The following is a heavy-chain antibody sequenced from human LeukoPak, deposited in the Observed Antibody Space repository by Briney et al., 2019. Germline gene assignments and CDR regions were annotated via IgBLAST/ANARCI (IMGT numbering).Heavy chain of an antibody. D-gene: IGHD4-17*01. CDR2: ISYDGSNK. V-gene: IGHV3-30*18. J-gene: IGHJ5*02. Sequence: GGSLRPSCAASGFTFSSYGVHWVRLAPGKGLEWVAVISYDGSNKYYADSVKGRFTISRDNSKNTLYLRMNSLRAEDTAVYYCAKEAPPYGDYVGGFNWFDPWGQGTLVTVSS. CDR3: AKEAPPYGDYVGGFNWFDP. CDR1: GFTFSSYG.